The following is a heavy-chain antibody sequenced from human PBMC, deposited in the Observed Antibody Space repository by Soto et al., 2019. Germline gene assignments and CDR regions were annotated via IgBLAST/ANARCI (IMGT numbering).Heavy chain of an antibody. CDR1: GVSISSYY. CDR3: ARRYGGHFDY. J-gene: IGHJ4*02. Sequence: QVQLQESGPGLVKPSETLSLTCTVSGVSISSYYWSWIRQPPGKGLEWIGYIYYSGSTNYIPSLKSPVTVSVDTSKNQFSLKLSSVTAADTAVYYCARRYGGHFDYWGQGTLVTVSS. V-gene: IGHV4-59*08. CDR2: IYYSGST. D-gene: IGHD4-17*01.